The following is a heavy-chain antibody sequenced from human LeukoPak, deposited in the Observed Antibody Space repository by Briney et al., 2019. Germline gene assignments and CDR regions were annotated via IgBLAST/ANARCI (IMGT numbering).Heavy chain of an antibody. J-gene: IGHJ4*02. CDR1: GYTFTSYD. Sequence: ASVKVSCKASGYTFTSYDINWVRQAPGKGLEWMGGFDPEDGETIYAQKFQGRVTMTEDTSTDTAYMELSSLRSEDTAVYYCATDETDYWGQGTLVTVSS. V-gene: IGHV1-24*01. CDR3: ATDETDY. CDR2: FDPEDGET.